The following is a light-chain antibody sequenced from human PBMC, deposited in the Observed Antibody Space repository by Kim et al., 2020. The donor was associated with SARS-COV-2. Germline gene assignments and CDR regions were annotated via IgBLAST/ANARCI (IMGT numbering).Light chain of an antibody. CDR3: QQYGTSPIT. Sequence: EIVLTQSPATLSLSPGERATLSCGASQSVSSNYFAWYQQKPGLAPRLLIYDASTRATGIPDRFNGSGSGTDFTLTISRLEPEDFAVYFCQQYGTSPITFGQGTRLEIK. CDR2: DAS. J-gene: IGKJ5*01. V-gene: IGKV3D-20*01. CDR1: QSVSSNY.